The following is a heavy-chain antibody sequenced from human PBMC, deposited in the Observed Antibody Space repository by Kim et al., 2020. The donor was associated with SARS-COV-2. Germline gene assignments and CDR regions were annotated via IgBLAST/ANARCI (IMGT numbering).Heavy chain of an antibody. CDR3: ARGNIAVARTRYFDY. J-gene: IGHJ4*02. Sequence: SETLSLTCAVHGESFSGHYWSWIRQPPGKGLEWIGEIHHSGSTNFNPSLKSRVTISQDTTMNYFSLKLSSVTAADTALYYCARGNIAVARTRYFDYWGQGTLVTVSS. CDR2: IHHSGST. V-gene: IGHV4-34*01. D-gene: IGHD6-19*01. CDR1: GESFSGHY.